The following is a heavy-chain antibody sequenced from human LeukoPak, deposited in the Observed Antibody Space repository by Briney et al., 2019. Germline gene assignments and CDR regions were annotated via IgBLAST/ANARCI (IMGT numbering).Heavy chain of an antibody. D-gene: IGHD6-25*01. CDR3: ARPLSGSHSAFDI. CDR2: ISSSGSYI. J-gene: IGHJ3*02. CDR1: GFTFSSYS. V-gene: IGHV3-21*01. Sequence: PGGSLRLSCAASGFTFSSYSMNWVRHAPGKGLEWVSSISSSGSYIYYADSVKGRFTISRDNAKNSLYLQMNSLRAEDTAVYYCARPLSGSHSAFDIWGQGKMVIVSS.